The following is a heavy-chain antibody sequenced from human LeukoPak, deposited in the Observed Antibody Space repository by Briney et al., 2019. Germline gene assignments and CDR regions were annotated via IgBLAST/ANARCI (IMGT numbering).Heavy chain of an antibody. CDR1: GGSIRSSNYY. V-gene: IGHV4-39*02. CDR2: IYYSGST. D-gene: IGHD2-2*01. J-gene: IGHJ6*02. Sequence: SETLSLTCTVSGGSIRSSNYYWGWIRQPPGRGLEWIGIIYYSGSTYYNPSLKSRATISVDTSKNQISLKLNSVTAADTAVYYCARERVTGGYCSSTSCPLRTYYYGMDVWGQGTTVTVSS. CDR3: ARERVTGGYCSSTSCPLRTYYYGMDV.